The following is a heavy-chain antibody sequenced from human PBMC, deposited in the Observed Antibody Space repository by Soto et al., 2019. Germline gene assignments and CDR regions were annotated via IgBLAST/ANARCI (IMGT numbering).Heavy chain of an antibody. J-gene: IGHJ4*02. CDR3: ARDKITGLFDY. CDR1: GGSINSFY. V-gene: IGHV4-59*12. Sequence: SETLSLTCTVSGGSINSFYCTWIRQPPGKGLEWIGYIHYSGNTKYNPSLKSRVTISVDTSKNQFSLKLTSVTAADTAVYYCARDKITGLFDYWGQGTLVTVSS. D-gene: IGHD2-8*02. CDR2: IHYSGNT.